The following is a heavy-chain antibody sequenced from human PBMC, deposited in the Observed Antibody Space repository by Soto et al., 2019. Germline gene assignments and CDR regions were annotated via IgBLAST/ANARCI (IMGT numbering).Heavy chain of an antibody. CDR1: GFTFSDYY. Sequence: GGSLRLSCAASGFTFSDYYMSWIRQAPGKGLEWVSYISSSSSYTNYADSVKGRFTISRDNAKNSLYLQMNSLRAEDTAVYYCARAYSGLLRYFDWLSSAWGQGTLVTVSS. CDR3: ARAYSGLLRYFDWLSSA. V-gene: IGHV3-11*06. CDR2: ISSSSSYT. J-gene: IGHJ5*02. D-gene: IGHD3-9*01.